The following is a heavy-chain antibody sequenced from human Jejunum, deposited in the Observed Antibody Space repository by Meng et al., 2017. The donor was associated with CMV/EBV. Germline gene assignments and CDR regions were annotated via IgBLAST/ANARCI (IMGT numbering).Heavy chain of an antibody. J-gene: IGHJ4*02. V-gene: IGHV3-21*01. CDR3: ARDLGLVGSY. D-gene: IGHD1-26*01. CDR1: GFTFNSDG. CDR2: ISSGSTVI. Sequence: LSCAASGFTFNSDGMDWVRQAPGKGLEWVSSISSGSTVINCADSVKGRFTISRDNAKKSLYLQMNSLRAENTTVYYCARDLGLVGSYWGQGTLVTVSS.